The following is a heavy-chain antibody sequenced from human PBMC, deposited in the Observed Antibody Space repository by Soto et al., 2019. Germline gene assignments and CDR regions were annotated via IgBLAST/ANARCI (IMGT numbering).Heavy chain of an antibody. Sequence: SETLSLTCTVSGGSISSYYWSWIRQPPGKGLEWIGYIYYSGSTNYNPSLKSRVTISVDTSKNQFSLKLSSVTAADTAVYYCVRDRSWDRSSWGWFDPWGQGTLVTVS. CDR2: IYYSGST. J-gene: IGHJ5*02. CDR1: GGSISSYY. D-gene: IGHD6-13*01. V-gene: IGHV4-59*01. CDR3: VRDRSWDRSSWGWFDP.